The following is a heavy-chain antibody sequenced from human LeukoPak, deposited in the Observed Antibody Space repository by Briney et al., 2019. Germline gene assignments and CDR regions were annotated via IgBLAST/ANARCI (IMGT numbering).Heavy chain of an antibody. CDR2: IYSGGST. V-gene: IGHV3-53*01. Sequence: PGGSLRLSCAASGFTASSNYMSWVRQAPGKGLEWVSVIYSGGSTYYADSVKGRFTISRDNSKNTLYLQMNSLRAEDTAVYYCARDRVYYSDYWGQGALVTVSS. D-gene: IGHD3-22*01. CDR1: GFTASSNY. CDR3: ARDRVYYSDY. J-gene: IGHJ4*02.